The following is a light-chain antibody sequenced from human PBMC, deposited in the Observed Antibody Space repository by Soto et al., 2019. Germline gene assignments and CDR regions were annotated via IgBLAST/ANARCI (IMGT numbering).Light chain of an antibody. Sequence: DIQMTQSPSSLSASVGDRVTITCQASQDISNYLNWYQQKPGKAPKLLIYDASNLETGVPSRFSGSGSGTDFTLTISSLQPEDIATYYCQQYDNLLTFGGGTKLEIK. J-gene: IGKJ4*01. V-gene: IGKV1-33*01. CDR2: DAS. CDR1: QDISNY. CDR3: QQYDNLLT.